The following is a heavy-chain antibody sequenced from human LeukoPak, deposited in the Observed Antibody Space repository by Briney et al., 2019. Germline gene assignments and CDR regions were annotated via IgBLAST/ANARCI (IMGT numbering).Heavy chain of an antibody. CDR2: ISSSGSTI. V-gene: IGHV3-48*03. Sequence: PGGSLRLSCAAPGFTFSSYEMNWVRQAPGKGLEWVSYISSSGSTIYYADSVKGRFTISRDNAKNSLYLQMNSLRAEDTAVYYCARSYYYDSSGYSNWFDPWGQGTLVTVSS. D-gene: IGHD3-22*01. CDR3: ARSYYYDSSGYSNWFDP. J-gene: IGHJ5*02. CDR1: GFTFSSYE.